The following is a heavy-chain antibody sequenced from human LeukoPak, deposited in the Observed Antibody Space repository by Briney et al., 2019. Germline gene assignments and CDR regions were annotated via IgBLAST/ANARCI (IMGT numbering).Heavy chain of an antibody. V-gene: IGHV1-2*02. CDR3: ARALFIELWFGESPSYFDY. J-gene: IGHJ4*02. Sequence: ASVKVSCKASGYTFTEYYIHWVRQAPGQGLEWMGWINPNSGGTNYAQKFQGRVTMTKNTSISTAYMELTRLRSDDTAVYYCARALFIELWFGESPSYFDYWGQGTLVTVSS. CDR1: GYTFTEYY. CDR2: INPNSGGT. D-gene: IGHD3-10*01.